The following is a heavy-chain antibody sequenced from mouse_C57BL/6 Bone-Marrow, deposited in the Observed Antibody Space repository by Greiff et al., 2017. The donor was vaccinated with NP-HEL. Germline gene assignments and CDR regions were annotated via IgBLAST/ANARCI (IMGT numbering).Heavy chain of an antibody. CDR3: AREGWLLRDWYFDV. J-gene: IGHJ1*03. CDR2: INPNNGGT. CDR1: GYTFTDYY. D-gene: IGHD2-3*01. V-gene: IGHV1-26*01. Sequence: EVQLQQSGPELVKPGASVKISCKASGYTFTDYYMNWVKQSHGKSLEWIGDINPNNGGTSYNQKFKGKATLTVDKSSSTAYMELRSLTSEDSAVYYCAREGWLLRDWYFDVWGTGTTVTVSS.